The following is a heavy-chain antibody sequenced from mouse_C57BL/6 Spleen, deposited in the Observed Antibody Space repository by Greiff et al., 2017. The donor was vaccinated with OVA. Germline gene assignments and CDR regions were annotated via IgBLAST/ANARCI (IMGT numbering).Heavy chain of an antibody. CDR2: IDPSDSYT. J-gene: IGHJ3*01. D-gene: IGHD2-1*01. V-gene: IGHV1-59*01. Sequence: QVQLQQPGAELVRPGTSVKLSCKASGYTFTSYWMHWVKQRPGQGLEWIGVIDPSDSYTNYNQKFNGKATLTVDTSSSTAYMQLSSLTSEDSAVYYCARIYYGNPWFAYWGQGTLVTVSA. CDR1: GYTFTSYW. CDR3: ARIYYGNPWFAY.